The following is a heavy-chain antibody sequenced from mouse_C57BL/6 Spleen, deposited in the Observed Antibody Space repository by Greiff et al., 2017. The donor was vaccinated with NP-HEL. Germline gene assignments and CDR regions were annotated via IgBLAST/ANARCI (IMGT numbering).Heavy chain of an antibody. CDR1: GYTFTSYW. D-gene: IGHD1-1*01. V-gene: IGHV1-52*01. CDR3: ARRLRENYYAMDY. CDR2: IDPSDSET. J-gene: IGHJ4*01. Sequence: QVQLKQPGAELVRPGSSVKLSCKASGYTFTSYWMHWVKQRPIQGLEWIGNIDPSDSETHYNQKFKDKATLTVDKSSSTAYMQLSSLTSEDSAVYYCARRLRENYYAMDYWGQGTSVTVSS.